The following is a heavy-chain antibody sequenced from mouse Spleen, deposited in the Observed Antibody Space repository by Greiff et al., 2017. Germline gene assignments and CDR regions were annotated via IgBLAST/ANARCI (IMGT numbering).Heavy chain of an antibody. CDR3: ATRDGYYVPFDY. V-gene: IGHV5-9-1*01. D-gene: IGHD2-3*01. Sequence: EVKLVESGGGLVKPGGSLKLSCAASGFTFSSYAMSWVRQTPEKRLEWVATISSGGSYTYYPDSVKGRFTISRDNAKNTLYLQMSSLRSEDTAMYYCATRDGYYVPFDYWGQGTTLTVSS. J-gene: IGHJ2*01. CDR1: GFTFSSYA. CDR2: ISSGGSYT.